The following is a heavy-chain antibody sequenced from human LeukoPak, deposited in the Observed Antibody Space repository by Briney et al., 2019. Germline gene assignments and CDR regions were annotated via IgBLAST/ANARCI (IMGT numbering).Heavy chain of an antibody. V-gene: IGHV7-4-1*02. D-gene: IGHD6-19*01. CDR3: ARGSHSSGWFPPRDYFDY. CDR2: INTNTGNP. Sequence: ELKKPGASVKVSCKASGYTFTSYAMNWVRQAPGQGLEWMGWINTNTGNPTYAQGFTGRFVFSLDTSVSTAYLQISSLKAEDTAVYYCARGSHSSGWFPPRDYFDYWGQGTLVTVSS. CDR1: GYTFTSYA. J-gene: IGHJ4*02.